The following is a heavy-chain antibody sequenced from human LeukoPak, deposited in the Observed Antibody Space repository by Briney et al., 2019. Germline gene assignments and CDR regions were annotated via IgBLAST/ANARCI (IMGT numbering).Heavy chain of an antibody. CDR3: ARDRGYYGSGSEFDY. CDR1: GYTFTSYA. Sequence: ASVKVSCKASGYTFTSYAMHWVRQAPRQRLEWMGWINAGNGNTKYSQKFQGRVTITRDTSASTAYMELSSLRSEDTAVYYCARDRGYYGSGSEFDYWGQGTLVTVSS. D-gene: IGHD3-10*01. J-gene: IGHJ4*02. CDR2: INAGNGNT. V-gene: IGHV1-3*01.